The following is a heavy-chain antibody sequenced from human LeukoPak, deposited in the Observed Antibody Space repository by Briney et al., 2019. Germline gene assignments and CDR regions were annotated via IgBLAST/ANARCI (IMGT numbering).Heavy chain of an antibody. CDR1: GGSFSGYY. J-gene: IGHJ4*02. CDR2: INHSGST. CDR3: ARGAADSSSWLRNFDY. V-gene: IGHV4-34*01. Sequence: SETLSLTCAVYGGSFSGYYWSWIRQPPGKVLEWIGEINHSGSTNYNPSLKSRVTISVDTSKNQFSLKLSSVTAADTAVYYCARGAADSSSWLRNFDYWGQGTLVTVSS. D-gene: IGHD6-13*01.